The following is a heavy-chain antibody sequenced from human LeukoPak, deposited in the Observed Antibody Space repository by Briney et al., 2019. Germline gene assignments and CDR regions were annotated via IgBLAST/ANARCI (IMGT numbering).Heavy chain of an antibody. CDR1: GGTFSSYA. D-gene: IGHD5-18*01. V-gene: IGHV1-69*13. J-gene: IGHJ2*01. CDR3: ARVIGDTAMVGDWYFDL. Sequence: GASVKVSCKASGGTFSSYAISWVRQAPGQGHEWMGGIIPIFGTANYAQKFQGRVTITADESTSTAYMELSSLRSEDTAVYYCARVIGDTAMVGDWYFDLWGRGTLVTVSS. CDR2: IIPIFGTA.